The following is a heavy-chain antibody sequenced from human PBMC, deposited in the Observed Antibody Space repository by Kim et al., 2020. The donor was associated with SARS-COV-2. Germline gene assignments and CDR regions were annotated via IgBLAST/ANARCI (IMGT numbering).Heavy chain of an antibody. CDR3: ARDAEQLVVLDSYFDY. Sequence: GGSLRLSCAASGFTFSSYAMHWVRQAPGKGLEWVAVISYDGSNKYYADSVKGRFTISRDNSKNTLYLQMNSLRAEDTAVYYCARDAEQLVVLDSYFDYWGQGTLVTVSS. D-gene: IGHD6-6*01. CDR1: GFTFSSYA. CDR2: ISYDGSNK. V-gene: IGHV3-30*04. J-gene: IGHJ4*02.